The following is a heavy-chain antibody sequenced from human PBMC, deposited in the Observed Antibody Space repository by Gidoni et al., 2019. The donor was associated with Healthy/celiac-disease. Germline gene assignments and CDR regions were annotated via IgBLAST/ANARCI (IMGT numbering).Heavy chain of an antibody. D-gene: IGHD6-13*01. J-gene: IGHJ4*02. V-gene: IGHV3-7*01. Sequence: EVQLVESGGGLVQPGGSLRLSCAVSGFTFSSYWMSWVRQAPGKGREWVANIKQDGSEKYYVDSVKGRFTISRDNAKNSLYLQMNSLRAEDTAVYYCAREGQLVYFDYWGQGTLVTVSS. CDR2: IKQDGSEK. CDR3: AREGQLVYFDY. CDR1: GFTFSSYW.